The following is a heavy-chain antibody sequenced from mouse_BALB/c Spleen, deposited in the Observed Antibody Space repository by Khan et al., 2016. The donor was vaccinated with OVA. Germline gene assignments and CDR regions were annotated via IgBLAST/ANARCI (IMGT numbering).Heavy chain of an antibody. CDR1: GFTFTAYG. V-gene: IGHV5-6*01. Sequence: EVQLVESGPDLVRPGGSLKLSCAVSGFTFTAYGMSWVRQSPDKRLEWVATINSDGYYTYYPHILKGRFIISRDNAKNTLYLQMPSLKSEDTAMYYCLSRLTGSFAYWGQGTLVTVSA. CDR3: LSRLTGSFAY. J-gene: IGHJ3*01. D-gene: IGHD4-1*01. CDR2: INSDGYYT.